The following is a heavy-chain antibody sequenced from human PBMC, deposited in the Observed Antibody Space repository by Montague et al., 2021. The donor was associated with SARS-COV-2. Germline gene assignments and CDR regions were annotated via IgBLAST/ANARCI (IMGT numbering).Heavy chain of an antibody. CDR2: IYYSGSS. Sequence: SETLSLTCTVSGGSISNYHWSWIWQPPGKGLEWIWYIYYSGSSNSNPSLKSRVPISVDTSKSQFSLKLSSVTAADTAMYYCARVQRGSNYGLEVSAPFDYWAQGTLVTVSS. CDR3: ARVQRGSNYGLEVSAPFDY. J-gene: IGHJ4*02. V-gene: IGHV4-59*01. D-gene: IGHD3-10*01. CDR1: GGSISNYH.